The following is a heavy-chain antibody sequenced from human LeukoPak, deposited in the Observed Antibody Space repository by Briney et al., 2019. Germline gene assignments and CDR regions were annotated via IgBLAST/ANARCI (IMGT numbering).Heavy chain of an antibody. CDR1: GFTVSSDS. CDR3: AKVKKYSYYYGSGTASPFDY. Sequence: GGSLRLSWAASGFTVSSDSMSWVRQAPGKGLEWVSAISGSGGSTYYADSVKGRFTISRDNSKNTLYLQMNSLRTEDTAVYYCAKVKKYSYYYGSGTASPFDYWGQGTLVTVSS. CDR2: ISGSGGST. J-gene: IGHJ4*02. D-gene: IGHD3-10*01. V-gene: IGHV3-23*01.